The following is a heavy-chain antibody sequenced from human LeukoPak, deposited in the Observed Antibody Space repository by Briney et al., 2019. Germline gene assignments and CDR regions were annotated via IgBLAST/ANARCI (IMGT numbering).Heavy chain of an antibody. V-gene: IGHV3-21*01. D-gene: IGHD3-10*01. CDR3: ARDHRGVNDY. Sequence: GGSLRLSCAVSGFTFDHYNMNWVRQAPGKGLEWVSSISSSSTYIYYADSVRGRFTISRDNAKNSPYLQMNSLRAEDTAVYYCARDHRGVNDYWGQGTLVTVSS. CDR1: GFTFDHYN. CDR2: ISSSSTYI. J-gene: IGHJ4*02.